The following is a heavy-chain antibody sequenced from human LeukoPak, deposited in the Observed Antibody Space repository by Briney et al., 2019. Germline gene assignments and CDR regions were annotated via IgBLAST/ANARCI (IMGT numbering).Heavy chain of an antibody. CDR1: GGSISSYY. J-gene: IGHJ4*02. V-gene: IGHV4-59*01. D-gene: IGHD6-19*01. CDR3: ARVSYSGWYYFDY. CDR2: IYYSGST. Sequence: PSETLSFTCTVSGGSISSYYWSWIRQPPGKGLEWIGYIYYSGSTNYNPSLKSRVTISVDTSKNQFSLKLSSVTAADTAVYYCARVSYSGWYYFDYWGQGTLVTVSS.